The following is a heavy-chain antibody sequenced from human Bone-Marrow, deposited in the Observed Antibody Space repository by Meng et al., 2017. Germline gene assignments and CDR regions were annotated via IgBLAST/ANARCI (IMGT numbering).Heavy chain of an antibody. CDR1: GGSISSSSYY. D-gene: IGHD5-18*01. CDR2: IDYSGST. J-gene: IGHJ4*02. V-gene: IGHV4-39*01. Sequence: QLQLQELGPGRVKPSEDRSHTCTVAGGSISSSSYYWGWIRQPPGKALEWTGSIDYSGSTYYNPSLKSRVTISADTSKNQFSLQLSSVTAADTAVYYCVRHKYNYGQSPFDYWGQGTLVTVSS. CDR3: VRHKYNYGQSPFDY.